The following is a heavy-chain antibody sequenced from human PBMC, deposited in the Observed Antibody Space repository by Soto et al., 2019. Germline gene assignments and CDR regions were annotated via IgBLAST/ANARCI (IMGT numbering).Heavy chain of an antibody. V-gene: IGHV1-3*01. Sequence: VKVSCKASGYTFSTYAMHWVRQAPGQSLEWMGWLNGGTGQTRYSQKFQDRVIITRDTSASTGYMELSSLTSEDTAVYYCARGKGMEENYFYYGLDIWGQGTTVTVSS. CDR1: GYTFSTYA. CDR2: LNGGTGQT. D-gene: IGHD1-1*01. J-gene: IGHJ6*02. CDR3: ARGKGMEENYFYYGLDI.